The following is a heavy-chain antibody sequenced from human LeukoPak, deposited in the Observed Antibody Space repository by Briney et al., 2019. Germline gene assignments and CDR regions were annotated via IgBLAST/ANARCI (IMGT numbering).Heavy chain of an antibody. CDR1: GFTFSSYA. CDR2: ISGSGGST. D-gene: IGHD6-13*01. CDR3: ANQQQLQGDYYYYYMDV. Sequence: PWGSLRLSCAASGFTFSSYAMSWVRQAPGKGLEWVSAISGSGGSTYYADSVRGRFTISRDNSKNTLYLQMNSLRAEDTAVYYCANQQQLQGDYYYYYMDVWGKGTTVTVSS. J-gene: IGHJ6*03. V-gene: IGHV3-23*01.